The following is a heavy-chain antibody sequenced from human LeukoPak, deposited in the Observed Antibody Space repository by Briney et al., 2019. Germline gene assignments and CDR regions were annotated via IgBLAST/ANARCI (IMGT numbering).Heavy chain of an antibody. CDR3: ARDMPYYYDSSGYYFDY. Sequence: PGGSLRLSCAASGFTFSSYWMSWVRQAPGKGLEWVANIKQDGSEKYYVDPVKGRFTISRDNAKNSLYLQMNSLRAEDTAVYYCARDMPYYYDSSGYYFDYWGQGTLVTVSS. V-gene: IGHV3-7*01. J-gene: IGHJ4*02. D-gene: IGHD3-22*01. CDR2: IKQDGSEK. CDR1: GFTFSSYW.